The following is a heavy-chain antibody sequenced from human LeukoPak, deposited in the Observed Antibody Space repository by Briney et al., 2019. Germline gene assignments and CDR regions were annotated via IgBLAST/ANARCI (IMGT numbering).Heavy chain of an antibody. J-gene: IGHJ6*02. CDR1: GFTFSSYW. CDR3: ARETGSVLRFLEWLSPDYYYGMDA. CDR2: IKQGGREK. Sequence: SGGSLRLSCAASGFTFSSYWRSWVRHAPGKGREWVANIKQGGREKYYVDSVRGRFTISRENAKNSLYLQMNSLRAEDTAVYYCARETGSVLRFLEWLSPDYYYGMDAWGQGTTVTVSS. D-gene: IGHD3-3*01. V-gene: IGHV3-7*01.